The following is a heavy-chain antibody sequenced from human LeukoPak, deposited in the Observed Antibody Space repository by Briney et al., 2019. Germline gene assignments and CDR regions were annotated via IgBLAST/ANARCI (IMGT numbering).Heavy chain of an antibody. CDR1: GYTFTSYA. CDR3: ARDLDSSGYYRSDAFDI. CDR2: ISAYNGDT. V-gene: IGHV1-18*01. Sequence: ASVKVSCKASGYTFTSYAMNWVRQAPGQGLEWVGRISAYNGDTNYAQKFQGRVTMTTDASTSTAYMEMWSLRSDDTAVYYCARDLDSSGYYRSDAFDIWGQGTMVTVSS. D-gene: IGHD3-22*01. J-gene: IGHJ3*02.